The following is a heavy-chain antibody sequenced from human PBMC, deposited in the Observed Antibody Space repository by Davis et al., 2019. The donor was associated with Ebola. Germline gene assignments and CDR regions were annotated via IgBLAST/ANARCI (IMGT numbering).Heavy chain of an antibody. CDR3: ARALFGASAFDI. J-gene: IGHJ3*02. D-gene: IGHD2-21*01. CDR1: GFTFRSYD. Sequence: PGGSLRLSCAASGFTFRSYDMHWVRQATGKGLEWVSAIGAAGDTYYPGSVQGRFTISRENAKTSLYLQMNSLRAGDTAVYYCARALFGASAFDIWGQGTMVTVSS. V-gene: IGHV3-13*01. CDR2: IGAAGDT.